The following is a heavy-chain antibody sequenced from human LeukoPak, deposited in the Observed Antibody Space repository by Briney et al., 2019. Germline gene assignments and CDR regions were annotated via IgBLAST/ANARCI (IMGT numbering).Heavy chain of an antibody. CDR3: IREYEGGYFDY. CDR1: GYTFTDYY. CDR2: IYPSVDTT. V-gene: IGHV1-46*01. Sequence: ASVKVSCKTSGYTFTDYYIHWVRQAPGQGLEWIGIIYPSVDTTASSHKFKGRVTVTRDTSTSTVYMELRTLRSEDTAIYYCIREYEGGYFDYWGQGTLVTVSS. D-gene: IGHD2-8*01. J-gene: IGHJ4*02.